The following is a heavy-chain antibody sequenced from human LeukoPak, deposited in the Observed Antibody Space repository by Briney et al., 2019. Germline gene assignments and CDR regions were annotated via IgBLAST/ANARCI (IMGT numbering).Heavy chain of an antibody. D-gene: IGHD5-24*01. CDR2: IIPIFGTA. CDR3: AREGVEMATLTFAFDY. V-gene: IGHV1-69*13. J-gene: IGHJ4*02. Sequence: GASVKVSCKASGGTFSSYAISWVRQAPGQGLEWMGGIIPIFGTANYAQKFQGRVTITADESTSTAYMELSSLRSEDTAVYYCAREGVEMATLTFAFDYWGQGTLVTVSS. CDR1: GGTFSSYA.